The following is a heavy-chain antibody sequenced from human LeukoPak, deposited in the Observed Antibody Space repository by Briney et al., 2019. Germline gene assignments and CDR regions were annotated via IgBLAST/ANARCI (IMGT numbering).Heavy chain of an antibody. V-gene: IGHV1-8*01. CDR3: VSSGWYGKRN. D-gene: IGHD6-19*01. Sequence: ASVKVSCKASGYTFTSYGINWVRQATGQGLEWMGWMNPNSGNTGYAQKSQGRVTMTRNTSISTAYMELSSLRSEDTAVYYCVSSGWYGKRNWGQGTLVTVSS. CDR2: MNPNSGNT. J-gene: IGHJ4*02. CDR1: GYTFTSYG.